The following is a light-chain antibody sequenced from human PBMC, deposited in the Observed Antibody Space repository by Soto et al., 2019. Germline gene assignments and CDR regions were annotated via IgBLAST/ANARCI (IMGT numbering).Light chain of an antibody. CDR3: QQYGSSPIT. V-gene: IGKV3-20*01. CDR2: GAS. Sequence: EIVLTQSPGSLSLSPGERATLSCRASQSVSSNYLVWYQQKPGQAPRLLIYGASSRATGNPDRFSGSGSGTDFTLTITRLEPEDFAVYYCQQYGSSPITFGQGTRLEMK. CDR1: QSVSSNY. J-gene: IGKJ5*01.